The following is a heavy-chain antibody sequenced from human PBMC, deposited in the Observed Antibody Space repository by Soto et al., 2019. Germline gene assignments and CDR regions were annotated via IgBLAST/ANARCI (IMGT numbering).Heavy chain of an antibody. J-gene: IGHJ4*02. CDR3: ARKIIPTRGSYYDVRSHYFDY. Sequence: SGPTLVNPTQTLTLTCTFSGFSLSTSGMCVSWIRQPPGKALEWLALIDWDDDKYYSTSLKARLTISRDTSKDQVVLTMTSMDPVDTATYYCARKIIPTRGSYYDVRSHYFDYWGQGALVTVSS. D-gene: IGHD1-26*01. CDR2: IDWDDDK. V-gene: IGHV2-70*01. CDR1: GFSLSTSGMC.